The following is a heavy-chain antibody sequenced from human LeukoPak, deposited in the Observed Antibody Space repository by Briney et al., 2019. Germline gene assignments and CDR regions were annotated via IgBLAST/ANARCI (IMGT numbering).Heavy chain of an antibody. CDR2: IHSSGST. J-gene: IGHJ4*02. CDR3: ARSLPGAIGAADF. D-gene: IGHD6-13*01. Sequence: SETLSLTCTVSGGSIISYYWSWIRQPPGKGLEWIGYIHSSGSTSYSPSLKSRVTFSVDTSKNHFSLEVTSMTAADTGVYYCARSLPGAIGAADFWGQGTLVTVSA. CDR1: GGSIISYY. V-gene: IGHV4-59*01.